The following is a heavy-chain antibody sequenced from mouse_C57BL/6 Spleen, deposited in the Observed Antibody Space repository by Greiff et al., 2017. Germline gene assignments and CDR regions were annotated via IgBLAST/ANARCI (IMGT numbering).Heavy chain of an antibody. CDR1: GYAFSSYW. Sequence: VQLMESGAELVKPGASVKISCTASGYAFSSYWMNWVKQRPGKGLEWIGQIYPGDGDTKYNGKFKGKATLTADKSSSTAYMPLSSLTSEDSAVYFCARRGIYYDYDGFAYWGQGTLVTVSA. CDR3: ARRGIYYDYDGFAY. V-gene: IGHV1-80*01. J-gene: IGHJ3*01. CDR2: IYPGDGDT. D-gene: IGHD2-4*01.